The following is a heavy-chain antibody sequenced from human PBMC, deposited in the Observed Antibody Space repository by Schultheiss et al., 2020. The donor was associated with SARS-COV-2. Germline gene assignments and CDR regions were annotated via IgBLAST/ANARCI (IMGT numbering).Heavy chain of an antibody. CDR2: ISGSSGSI. Sequence: GGSLRLSCAASGFTFSSYAMNWVRQAPGKGLEWVSSISGSSGSIYYADSVRGRFTISRDNSKNTLYLQMNSLRADDTALYYCAKDQLGYDWNDVPPYYFDSWGQGILVTVSS. D-gene: IGHD1-1*01. J-gene: IGHJ4*02. CDR3: AKDQLGYDWNDVPPYYFDS. V-gene: IGHV3-23*01. CDR1: GFTFSSYA.